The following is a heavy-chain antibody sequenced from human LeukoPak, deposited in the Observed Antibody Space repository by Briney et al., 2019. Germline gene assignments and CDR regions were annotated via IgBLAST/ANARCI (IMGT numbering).Heavy chain of an antibody. CDR1: VYTFTTYF. Sequence: ASVKVSCKTSVYTFTTYFVHWVRQAPGEGLEWMGIINPSGGTTTYAQKFQGRVNLSRDTPTSTAYLEVSSLRSDDTAVYYCARSFNYDSSNYGIDYWGQGTQVTVSS. J-gene: IGHJ4*02. D-gene: IGHD3-22*01. V-gene: IGHV1-46*01. CDR2: INPSGGTT. CDR3: ARSFNYDSSNYGIDY.